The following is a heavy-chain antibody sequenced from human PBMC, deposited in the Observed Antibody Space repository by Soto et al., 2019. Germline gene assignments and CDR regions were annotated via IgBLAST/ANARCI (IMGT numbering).Heavy chain of an antibody. D-gene: IGHD2-2*02. CDR1: GFTFSSYA. CDR2: ISGSGGST. CDR3: AKGNLGYCSSTSCYTPAFDY. V-gene: IGHV3-23*01. Sequence: GGSLRLSCAASGFTFSSYAMSWVRQAPGKGLEWVSAISGSGGSTYYADSVKGRFTISRDNSKNTLYLQMNSLRAEDTAVYYCAKGNLGYCSSTSCYTPAFDYWGQGTLVTVSS. J-gene: IGHJ4*02.